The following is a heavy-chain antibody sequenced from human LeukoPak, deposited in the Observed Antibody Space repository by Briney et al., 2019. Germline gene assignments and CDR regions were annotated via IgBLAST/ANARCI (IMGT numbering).Heavy chain of an antibody. V-gene: IGHV1-69*01. Sequence: SVKVSCKAYGGTFSRFTISWVRQAPGQWFEWMGGITPIFGTANFAQKFQGRVSITADGSTSTAFMELSSLRSEDTAVYYCAREYNWFDPWGQGTLVIVSS. CDR1: GGTFSRFT. CDR2: ITPIFGTA. J-gene: IGHJ5*02. CDR3: AREYNWFDP.